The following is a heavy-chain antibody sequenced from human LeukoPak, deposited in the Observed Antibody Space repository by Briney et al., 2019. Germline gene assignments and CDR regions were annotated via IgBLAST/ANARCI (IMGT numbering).Heavy chain of an antibody. J-gene: IGHJ4*02. CDR1: GFTFSAFW. CDR2: INQDGSEK. Sequence: PGGSLRLSCAASGFTFSAFWMSWVRQAPGKGLEWVANINQDGSEKYIVDSVKGRFTISRDNAKNLLWLQMDSLRAEDTAVYYCARGYVAFAESAQWRQGTLVTVSP. CDR3: ARGYVAFAESAQ. V-gene: IGHV3-7*01. D-gene: IGHD3-10*01.